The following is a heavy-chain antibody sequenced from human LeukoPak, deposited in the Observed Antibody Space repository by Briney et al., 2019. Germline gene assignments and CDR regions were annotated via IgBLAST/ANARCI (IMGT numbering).Heavy chain of an antibody. D-gene: IGHD3-16*02. CDR2: IYYSGNT. J-gene: IGHJ4*02. CDR3: ARVSFSQGRIYFDY. V-gene: IGHV4-61*08. Sequence: PSETLSLTCAVYGESFSGDSFSEYYWSWIRQPPGKGLDWIGYIYYSGNTNYNPSLKSRVTISVDTSKNQFSLKLGSVTAADTAVYYCARVSFSQGRIYFDYWGQGTLVTVSS. CDR1: GESFSGDSFSEYY.